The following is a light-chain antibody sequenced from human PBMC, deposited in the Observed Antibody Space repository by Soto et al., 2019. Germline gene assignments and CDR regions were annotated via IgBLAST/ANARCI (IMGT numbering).Light chain of an antibody. J-gene: IGKJ5*01. V-gene: IGKV3-15*01. CDR1: QSVSSN. CDR2: GAS. Sequence: EIVMKQSPATVSVSKGERATLSCRASQSVSSNLAWYQQKPGQAPRLLIYGASTRATGIPARFSGSGSGTEFTLTISSLQSEDFAVYYCQQYNNWPPITFGQGTRLEIK. CDR3: QQYNNWPPIT.